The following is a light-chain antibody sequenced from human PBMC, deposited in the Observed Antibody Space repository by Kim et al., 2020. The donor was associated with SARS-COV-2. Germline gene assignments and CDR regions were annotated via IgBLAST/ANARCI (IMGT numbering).Light chain of an antibody. V-gene: IGKV3-20*01. CDR2: SAS. J-gene: IGKJ4*01. Sequence: EIVLTQSPGTLSLSPGESATLSCRASQSVTSSYLAWYQQKPGQAPRLLIYSASSRATAIPDRFSGSGSGTDFTLTISRLEPEDFAVYYCQEYGSSLALTFGGGTKVDIK. CDR1: QSVTSSY. CDR3: QEYGSSLALT.